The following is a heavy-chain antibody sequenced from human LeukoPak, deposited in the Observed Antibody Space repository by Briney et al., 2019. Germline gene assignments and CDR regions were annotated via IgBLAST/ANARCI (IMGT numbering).Heavy chain of an antibody. Sequence: AGGSLRLSCAASGFTFSSYAMSWVRQAPGKGLEWVPAISGSGGSTYYADSVKGRFTISRDNSKNTLYLQMNSLRAEDTAVYYCAAYGDYVDSGFDYWGQGTLVTVSS. CDR3: AAYGDYVDSGFDY. D-gene: IGHD4-17*01. V-gene: IGHV3-23*01. CDR2: ISGSGGST. J-gene: IGHJ4*02. CDR1: GFTFSSYA.